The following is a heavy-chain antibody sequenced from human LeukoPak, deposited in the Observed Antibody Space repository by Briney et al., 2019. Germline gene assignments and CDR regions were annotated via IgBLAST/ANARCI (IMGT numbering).Heavy chain of an antibody. J-gene: IGHJ5*02. CDR1: GGTFSSYA. CDR2: IIPILGIA. Sequence: ASVKVSCEASGGTFSSYAISWVRQAPGQGLEWMGRIIPILGIANYAQKFQGRVTITADKSTSTAYMELSSLRSEDTAVYYCAREFHYDFWSGYRGIDPWGQGTLVTVSS. CDR3: AREFHYDFWSGYRGIDP. D-gene: IGHD3-3*01. V-gene: IGHV1-69*04.